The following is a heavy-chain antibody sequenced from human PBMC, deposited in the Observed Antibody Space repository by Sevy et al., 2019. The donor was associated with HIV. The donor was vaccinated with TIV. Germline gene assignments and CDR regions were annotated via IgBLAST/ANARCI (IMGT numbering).Heavy chain of an antibody. J-gene: IGHJ5*02. CDR1: GFIFHRYA. Sequence: GESLKISFVASGFIFHRYAMTWVRQAPGKGLEWLSSLSGGSGSSSHADSVKGRFTISRDNSKNTVYLHMSSLRVDDTAIYYCAKGPGVGGTWFGWSDSWGQGSLVTVSS. CDR2: LSGGSGSS. V-gene: IGHV3-23*01. CDR3: AKGPGVGGTWFGWSDS. D-gene: IGHD3-10*01.